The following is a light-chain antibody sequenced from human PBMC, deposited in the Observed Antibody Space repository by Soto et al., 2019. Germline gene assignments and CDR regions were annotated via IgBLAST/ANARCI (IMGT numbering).Light chain of an antibody. J-gene: IGKJ5*01. CDR2: AAS. CDR3: QQADSFPIT. CDR1: QSISNW. Sequence: DIQMTQSPSSVSVSVGDRVTITCRASQSISNWLAWYQQKPGKAPKLLIYAASNLQSGVPSRFSGSGSGTDFSLTISSLQPEDFATYYCQQADSFPITFGQGTRLEIK. V-gene: IGKV1-12*01.